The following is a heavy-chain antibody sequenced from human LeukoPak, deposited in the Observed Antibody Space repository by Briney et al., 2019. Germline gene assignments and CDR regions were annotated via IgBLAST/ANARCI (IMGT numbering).Heavy chain of an antibody. J-gene: IGHJ6*03. D-gene: IGHD2-2*01. V-gene: IGHV1-18*01. CDR1: GYTFTSYG. Sequence: ASVKVSCKASGYTFTSYGISRVRQAPGQGLEWMGWISAYNGNTNYAQKLQGRVTMTTDTSTSTAYMELRSLRSDDTAVYYCTRDSLVVVAPMDVWGKGTTVTVSS. CDR2: ISAYNGNT. CDR3: TRDSLVVVAPMDV.